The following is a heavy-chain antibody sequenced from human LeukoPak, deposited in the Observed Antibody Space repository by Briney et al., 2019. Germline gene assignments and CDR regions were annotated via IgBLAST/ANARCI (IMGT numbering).Heavy chain of an antibody. CDR3: ARDSYGGNWSLGY. CDR1: GGTFTGYY. D-gene: IGHD4-23*01. V-gene: IGHV1-2*02. J-gene: IGHJ4*02. Sequence: GASVKVSCKASGGTFTGYYIHWVRQAPGQGLEWMGWVNPNSGGTNYAQMFRGRVTMTRDTSINTAYMELSGLRSDDTAVYYCARDSYGGNWSLGYWGQGTLVTVSS. CDR2: VNPNSGGT.